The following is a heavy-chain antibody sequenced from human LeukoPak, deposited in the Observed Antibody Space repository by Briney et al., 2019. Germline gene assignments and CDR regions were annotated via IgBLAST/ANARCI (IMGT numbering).Heavy chain of an antibody. J-gene: IGHJ6*04. D-gene: IGHD3-10*02. V-gene: IGHV3-48*03. CDR3: AELGITMIGGV. CDR1: GFTFSSYE. CDR2: IGSSGSTV. Sequence: QTGGSLRLSCAASGFTFSSYEMNWVRQAPGKGLERVSYIGSSGSTVYYADSVKGRFSISRDNAKNSLYLQMNSLRAEDTAVYYCAELGITMIGGVWGKGTTVTISS.